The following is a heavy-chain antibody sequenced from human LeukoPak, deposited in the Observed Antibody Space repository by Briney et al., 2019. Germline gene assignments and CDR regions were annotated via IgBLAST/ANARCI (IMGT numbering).Heavy chain of an antibody. CDR3: ARESVGDGGNRIFDY. CDR2: IYYSGST. D-gene: IGHD4-23*01. V-gene: IGHV4-31*03. Sequence: SETLSLTCTVSGGSISSGGYYWSWIRQHPGKGLEWIGYIYYSGSTYYNPSLKSRVTISVDTSKNQFSLKLSSVTAADTAVYYCARESVGDGGNRIFDYWGQGTLVTVSS. CDR1: GGSISSGGYY. J-gene: IGHJ4*02.